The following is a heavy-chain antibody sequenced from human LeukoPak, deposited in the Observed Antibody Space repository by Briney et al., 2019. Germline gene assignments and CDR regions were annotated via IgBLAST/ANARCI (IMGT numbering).Heavy chain of an antibody. V-gene: IGHV4-39*01. CDR2: FHFSGST. CDR3: ARPFQDYDKGTFFYFFDF. Sequence: SETLSLTCSVSGASVTMGSYYWAWIRQPPGKGLEWIGTFHFSGSTYYNPSPKSRVTISVDTSKNSVSLMLRSVTAADTAVYFCARPFQDYDKGTFFYFFDFWGQGILVTVSS. CDR1: GASVTMGSYY. D-gene: IGHD3-22*01. J-gene: IGHJ4*02.